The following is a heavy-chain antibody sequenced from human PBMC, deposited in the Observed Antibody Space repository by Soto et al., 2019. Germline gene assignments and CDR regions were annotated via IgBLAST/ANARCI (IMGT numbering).Heavy chain of an antibody. J-gene: IGHJ4*02. CDR2: LVPQFGTP. D-gene: IGHD5-18*01. Sequence: QVQLVQSGAEVKKPGSSVKVSCLASRGTFNRYAINWVRQAPGHGLEWLGALVPQFGTPNYAQKFQDRVTIVADESTNTTSMELRGLTSDDTAVYYCARQHRDTPMVPFDVWGQGTLVTVSS. V-gene: IGHV1-69*01. CDR3: ARQHRDTPMVPFDV. CDR1: RGTFNRYA.